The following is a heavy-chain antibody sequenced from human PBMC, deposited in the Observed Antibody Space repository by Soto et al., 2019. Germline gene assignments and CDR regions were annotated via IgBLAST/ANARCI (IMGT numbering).Heavy chain of an antibody. Sequence: KASETLSLTCAVSGDSISNGYYWAWIRQPPGKGLEWIGSIYHSGTTYYNPSLKSRVTISVDTSKNQFSLKLSSVTASDTAVYFCVSQRTTVITQAYFDYWGPGALVTV. D-gene: IGHD4-4*01. V-gene: IGHV4-38-2*01. CDR2: IYHSGTT. CDR3: VSQRTTVITQAYFDY. CDR1: GDSISNGYY. J-gene: IGHJ4*02.